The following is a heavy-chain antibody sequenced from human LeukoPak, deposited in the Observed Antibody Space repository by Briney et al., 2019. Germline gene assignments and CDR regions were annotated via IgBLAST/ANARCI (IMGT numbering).Heavy chain of an antibody. CDR3: ARVGSGYYPRSGYYYYGMDV. CDR2: ISTSGSTI. V-gene: IGHV3-48*03. D-gene: IGHD3-3*01. CDR1: GFTFSSYE. Sequence: GGSLRLSCAASGFTFSSYEMNWVRQAPGKGPEWVSYISTSGSTIYYADSVKGRFTISRDNAKNSLYLQMNSLRAEDTAVYYCARVGSGYYPRSGYYYYGMDVWGQGTTVTVSS. J-gene: IGHJ6*02.